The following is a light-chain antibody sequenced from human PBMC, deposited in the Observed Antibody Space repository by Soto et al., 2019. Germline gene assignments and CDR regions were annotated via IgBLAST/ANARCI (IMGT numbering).Light chain of an antibody. V-gene: IGLV2-11*01. J-gene: IGLJ1*01. CDR3: CSYAGSYTHV. CDR1: SSDVGGYNY. CDR2: DVS. Sequence: QSVLTQPRSVSGSPGQSVTISCTGTSSDVGGYNYVSWYQQHPGKAPKLMIYDVSKRPSGVPDRFSASKSGNTASLTISGLQAEDEADYYCCSYAGSYTHVFGTGTKLNVL.